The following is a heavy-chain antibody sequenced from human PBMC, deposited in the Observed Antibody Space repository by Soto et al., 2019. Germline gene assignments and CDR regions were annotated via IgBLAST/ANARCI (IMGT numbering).Heavy chain of an antibody. CDR2: IYSGGST. Sequence: GGSLKPSCAASEFTFRNYAMTWVRQAPGKGLEWVSVIYSGGSTYYADSVKGRFTISRDNSKNTLYLQMNSLRAEDTAVYYCARDFSGPYGDYEINFDYWGQGTLVTVSS. J-gene: IGHJ4*02. V-gene: IGHV3-66*01. CDR3: ARDFSGPYGDYEINFDY. D-gene: IGHD4-17*01. CDR1: EFTFRNYA.